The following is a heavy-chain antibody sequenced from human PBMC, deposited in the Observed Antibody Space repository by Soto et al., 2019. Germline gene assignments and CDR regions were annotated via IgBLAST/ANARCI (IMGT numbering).Heavy chain of an antibody. Sequence: QVQVVESGGGVVQPGRSLRLSCAASGFTFSSYGMHWVRQAPGKGLEWVAVISYDGRNKYYADSVKGRFTISRDNSKNTLYLPMNSLRAEDTAVYYCAKDRRPNYYYGMDVWGQGTTVTVSS. CDR2: ISYDGRNK. CDR3: AKDRRPNYYYGMDV. D-gene: IGHD6-25*01. V-gene: IGHV3-30*18. J-gene: IGHJ6*02. CDR1: GFTFSSYG.